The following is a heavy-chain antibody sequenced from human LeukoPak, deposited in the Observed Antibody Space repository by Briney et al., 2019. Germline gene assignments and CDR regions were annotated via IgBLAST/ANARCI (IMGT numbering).Heavy chain of an antibody. V-gene: IGHV4-61*01. D-gene: IGHD2-15*01. Sequence: PSETLSLTCTVSGGSVSSGSYYWSWIRQPPGKGLEWIGYIYYSGSTNYNPSLKSRVTISVDTSKNQFSLKLSSVTAADTAVYYCARDNSGPFDYWGQGTLVTVSS. CDR2: IYYSGST. J-gene: IGHJ4*02. CDR3: ARDNSGPFDY. CDR1: GGSVSSGSYY.